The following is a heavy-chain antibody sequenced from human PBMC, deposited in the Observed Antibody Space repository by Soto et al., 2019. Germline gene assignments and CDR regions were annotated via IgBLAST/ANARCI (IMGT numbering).Heavy chain of an antibody. CDR1: GYTFTGYY. CDR3: ARGAQERYCSGGSCYSGGYYYYMDV. J-gene: IGHJ6*03. CDR2: INPNSGGT. V-gene: IGHV1-2*04. Sequence: ASVKVSCKASGYTFTGYYMHWVRQAPGQGLEWMGWINPNSGGTNYAQKFQGWVTMTRDTSISTAYMELSRLRSDDTAVYYCARGAQERYCSGGSCYSGGYYYYMDVWCKGTTVTVSS. D-gene: IGHD2-15*01.